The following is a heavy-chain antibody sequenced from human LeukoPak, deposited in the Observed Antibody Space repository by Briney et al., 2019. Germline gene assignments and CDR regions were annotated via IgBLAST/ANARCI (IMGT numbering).Heavy chain of an antibody. CDR2: IGTAGDT. CDR1: GFTFSSYD. Sequence: GGSLRLSCAASGFTFSSYDMHWVRQATGKGLEWVSAIGTAGDTYYPGSVKGRFTISRENAKNSLYLQMNSLRAGDTAVYYCARCLGYCSSTSCYLHDWGQGTLVTVSS. V-gene: IGHV3-13*01. CDR3: ARCLGYCSSTSCYLHD. D-gene: IGHD2-2*01. J-gene: IGHJ4*02.